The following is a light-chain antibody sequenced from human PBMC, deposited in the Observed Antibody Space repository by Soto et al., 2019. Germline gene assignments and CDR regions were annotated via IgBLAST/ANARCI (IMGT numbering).Light chain of an antibody. Sequence: EIVLTQSPATLSLSPGEIATLSCRASQSVSSYLAWYQQKPGQAPRLLIYDASNRATGIPARFSGSGSGTDFTITISSLEPEDFAVYYCQQRSNWPRTFGQGTKVEIK. CDR2: DAS. V-gene: IGKV3-11*01. CDR3: QQRSNWPRT. CDR1: QSVSSY. J-gene: IGKJ1*01.